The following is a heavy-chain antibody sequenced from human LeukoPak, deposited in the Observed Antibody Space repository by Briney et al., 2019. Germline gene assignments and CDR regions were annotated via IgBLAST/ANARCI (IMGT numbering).Heavy chain of an antibody. J-gene: IGHJ4*02. V-gene: IGHV3-30*02. CDR2: IRYDGSNK. CDR3: AVGDYYGSGSYKPPPFDY. Sequence: GGSLRLSCAASGFTFSSYGMHWVRQAPGKGLERVAFIRYDGSNKYYADSVKGRFTISRDNSKNTLYLQMNSLRAEDTAVYYCAVGDYYGSGSYKPPPFDYWGQGTLVTVSS. CDR1: GFTFSSYG. D-gene: IGHD3-10*01.